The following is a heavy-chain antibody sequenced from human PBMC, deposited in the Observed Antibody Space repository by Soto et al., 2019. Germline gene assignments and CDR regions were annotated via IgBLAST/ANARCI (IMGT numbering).Heavy chain of an antibody. Sequence: ELHLVESGGDLVQPGRSLRFSCVGSVGPVDSGFTFGDYAMHWLRLGPGRGLEWAAGISWNGRNIAYADSVRGRFTISRDNTKKSVYLQMNSLRPEDTALYYGVHAQNWDAGVVAFDSWGQGTRVTV. CDR2: ISWNGRNI. D-gene: IGHD1-1*01. CDR3: VHAQNWDAGVVAFDS. CDR1: VGPVDSGFTFGDYA. J-gene: IGHJ4*02. V-gene: IGHV3-9*01.